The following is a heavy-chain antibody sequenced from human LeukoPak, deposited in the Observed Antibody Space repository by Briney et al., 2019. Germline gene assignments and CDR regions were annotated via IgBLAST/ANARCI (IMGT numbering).Heavy chain of an antibody. CDR3: AKAWLEQGGMFDY. J-gene: IGHJ4*02. CDR1: GFTFNTYA. D-gene: IGHD1/OR15-1a*01. V-gene: IGHV3-23*01. CDR2: ISGSGGNT. Sequence: PGGSLRLSCAASGFTFNTYAMSWVRQAPGKGLEWVSAISGSGGNTYNAKSVKGRFTISRDNSKNTLYLQMNSLRAEDTAVYYCAKAWLEQGGMFDYWGQGTPVTVSS.